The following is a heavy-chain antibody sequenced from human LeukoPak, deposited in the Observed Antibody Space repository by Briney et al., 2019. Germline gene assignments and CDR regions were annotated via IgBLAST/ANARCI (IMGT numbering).Heavy chain of an antibody. CDR3: ARHPEIRITMVRGPKSWFDP. CDR2: IYYSGST. V-gene: IGHV4-39*01. Sequence: RPSETLSLTCTVSGGSISSSSYYWGWIRQPPGKGLEWIGSIYYSGSTYYNPSLKSRVTISVDTSKNQFSLKLSSVTAADTAVYYCARHPEIRITMVRGPKSWFDPWGQGTLVTVSS. J-gene: IGHJ5*02. D-gene: IGHD3-10*01. CDR1: GGSISSSSYY.